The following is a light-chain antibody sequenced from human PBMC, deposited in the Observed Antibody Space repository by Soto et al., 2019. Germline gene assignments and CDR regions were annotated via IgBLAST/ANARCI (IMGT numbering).Light chain of an antibody. V-gene: IGKV3-20*01. CDR1: QSVSSSY. CDR3: QYYDESLWT. J-gene: IGKJ1*01. CDR2: GAS. Sequence: EIVLTQSPGTLSLSPGERATLSFRASQSVSSSYLAWYQQKPGQAPRLLIYGASSRATGIPDRFSGSGSGTDFALSISRLEPEDFAVYYRQYYDESLWTFGQGTKWIS.